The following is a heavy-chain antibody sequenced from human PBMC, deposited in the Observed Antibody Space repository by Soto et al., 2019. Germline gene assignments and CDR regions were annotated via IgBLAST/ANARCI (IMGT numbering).Heavy chain of an antibody. J-gene: IGHJ4*02. V-gene: IGHV1-58*01. Sequence: SVKVSCKASGFTFTSSAVQWVRQARGQRLEWIGWIVVGSGNTNYAQKFQERVTITRDMSTSTAYMELSSLRSEDTAVYYCAAGPYDILTGPPTPAPDYWGQGTLVTVS. CDR3: AAGPYDILTGPPTPAPDY. CDR2: IVVGSGNT. D-gene: IGHD3-9*01. CDR1: GFTFTSSA.